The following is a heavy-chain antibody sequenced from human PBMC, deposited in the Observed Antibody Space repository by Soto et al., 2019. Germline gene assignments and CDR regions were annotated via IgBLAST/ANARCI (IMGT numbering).Heavy chain of an antibody. CDR1: GFTFSSYS. V-gene: IGHV3-21*01. CDR3: ARPRSVPLIAAAGIEWFDP. D-gene: IGHD6-13*01. Sequence: GGSLRLSCAASGFTFSSYSMNWVRQAPGKGLEWVSSISSSSSYIYYADSVKGRFTISRDNAKNSLYLQMNSLRAEDTAVYYCARPRSVPLIAAAGIEWFDPWGQGTLVTVSS. J-gene: IGHJ5*02. CDR2: ISSSSSYI.